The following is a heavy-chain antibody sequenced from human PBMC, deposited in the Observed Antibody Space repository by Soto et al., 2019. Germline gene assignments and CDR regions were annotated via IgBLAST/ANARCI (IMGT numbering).Heavy chain of an antibody. Sequence: ASVKVSCKASGYTFTGYYMHWVRQAPGQGLEGMGWINPNSGGTNYAQKFQGRVTMTRDTSISTAYMELSRLRSDDTAVYYCAGVRYCSSTSCYPGYYYYGMDVWGQGTTVTVSS. V-gene: IGHV1-2*02. CDR2: INPNSGGT. J-gene: IGHJ6*02. CDR3: AGVRYCSSTSCYPGYYYYGMDV. CDR1: GYTFTGYY. D-gene: IGHD2-2*01.